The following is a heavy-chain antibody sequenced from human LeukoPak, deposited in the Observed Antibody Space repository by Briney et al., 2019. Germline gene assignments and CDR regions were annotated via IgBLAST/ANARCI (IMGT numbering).Heavy chain of an antibody. D-gene: IGHD2-21*02. CDR2: ISAYNGNT. Sequence: GASVKVSCKASGYTFTSYGISWVRQAPGQGLEWMGWISAYNGNTNYAQKLQGRVTMTTDTSTSTAYMELRSLRSDDTAVYYCARGVGIVVVTASPWFAFDIWGQGTMVTVSS. J-gene: IGHJ3*02. V-gene: IGHV1-18*01. CDR3: ARGVGIVVVTASPWFAFDI. CDR1: GYTFTSYG.